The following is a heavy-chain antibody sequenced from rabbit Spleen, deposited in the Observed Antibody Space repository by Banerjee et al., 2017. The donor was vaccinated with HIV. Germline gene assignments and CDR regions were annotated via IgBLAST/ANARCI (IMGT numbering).Heavy chain of an antibody. CDR1: GVSFSISSY. J-gene: IGHJ6*01. CDR3: ARDTASSFSSYGMDL. D-gene: IGHD8-1*01. V-gene: IGHV1S40*01. Sequence: QSLEESGGDLVKPGASLTLTCTASGVSFSISSYMCWVRQAPGKGLEWIACIDAGSSGLTYFATWAKGRFTISKTSSTTVTLQMTRLTAADTATYFCARDTASSFSSYGMDLWGQGTLVTVS. CDR2: IDAGSSGLT.